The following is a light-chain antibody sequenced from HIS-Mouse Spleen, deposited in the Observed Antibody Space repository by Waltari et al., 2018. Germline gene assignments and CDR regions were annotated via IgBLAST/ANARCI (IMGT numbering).Light chain of an antibody. V-gene: IGLV2-23*01. CDR3: CSYAGSSTYV. CDR2: EGS. CDR1: SSDGGSYNL. Sequence: QSALTQPASVSGSPGQSITISCTGTSSDGGSYNLVSWYHQHPGKAPKLMIYEGSKRPSGVSNRFSGSKSGNTASLTISGLQAEDEADYYCCSYAGSSTYVFGTGTKVTVL. J-gene: IGLJ1*01.